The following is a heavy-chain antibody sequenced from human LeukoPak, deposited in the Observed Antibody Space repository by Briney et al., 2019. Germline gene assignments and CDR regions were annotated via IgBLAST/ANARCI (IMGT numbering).Heavy chain of an antibody. CDR1: GGSISSGGYY. Sequence: SETLSLTCTVSGGSISSGGYYWNWIRQHPGRGLEWIGYIYHSGGTYYNPSLKSRVTISVDRSSNQFSLKLTSVTAADTAVYYCARTVTTTHFDYWGQGTLVTVSS. J-gene: IGHJ4*02. D-gene: IGHD4-11*01. V-gene: IGHV4-30-2*01. CDR3: ARTVTTTHFDY. CDR2: IYHSGGT.